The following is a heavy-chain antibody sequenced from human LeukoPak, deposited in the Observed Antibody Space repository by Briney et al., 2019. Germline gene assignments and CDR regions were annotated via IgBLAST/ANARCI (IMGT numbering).Heavy chain of an antibody. CDR2: INHSGST. D-gene: IGHD3-22*01. Sequence: SETLSLTCAVYGGSFSGYYWSWIRQPPGEGLEWIGEINHSGSTNYNPSLKSRVTISVDTSKNQFSLKLSSVTAADTAVYYCARDLYYYDSSGYWATYYYYMDVWGKGTTVTVSS. J-gene: IGHJ6*03. V-gene: IGHV4-34*01. CDR3: ARDLYYYDSSGYWATYYYYMDV. CDR1: GGSFSGYY.